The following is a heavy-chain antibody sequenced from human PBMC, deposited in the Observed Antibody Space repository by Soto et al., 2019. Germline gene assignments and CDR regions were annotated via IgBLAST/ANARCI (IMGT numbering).Heavy chain of an antibody. J-gene: IGHJ4*02. V-gene: IGHV4-31*03. CDR2: IYYSGST. D-gene: IGHD2-2*01. CDR3: ARMARYCRSNGCFGNFFDY. CDR1: GGSISSGGYY. Sequence: KTSETLSLTCTVSGGSISSGGYYWSWIRQHPGKGLEWIGYIYYSGSTYHNPSLQSRGTISVDTSKNEFSLKLSSVTAADTAVYYCARMARYCRSNGCFGNFFDYWGQGTLVTVSS.